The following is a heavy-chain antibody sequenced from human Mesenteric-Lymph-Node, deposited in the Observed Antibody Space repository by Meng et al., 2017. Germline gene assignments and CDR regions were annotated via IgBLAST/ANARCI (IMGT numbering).Heavy chain of an antibody. CDR2: IYTDDST. CDR3: ARKWFDP. CDR1: GFTFSRYD. J-gene: IGHJ5*02. V-gene: IGHV3-74*02. Sequence: VQLVDSEEDLEQPRWSLRLSYLTCGFTFSRYDIHWVRQTPGKRLVWVSRIYTDDSTLYADSVKGRFTISRDNAKNTVYLQMNNLRVEDTGVYYCARKWFDPWGRGTLVTVSS.